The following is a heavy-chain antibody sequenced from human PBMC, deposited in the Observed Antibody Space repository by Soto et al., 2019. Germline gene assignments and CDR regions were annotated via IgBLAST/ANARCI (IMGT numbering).Heavy chain of an antibody. Sequence: EVQLLESGGGLVQPGGSLRLACVASGFTFSSYAMTWVRQAPGEGLEWVSGISGSGGSTYYADSVKGRFTISRDNSKNTLYLQMNSLRAEDTAVYFCAQVRGVVALDGYFDCWGQGTLVTVSS. CDR1: GFTFSSYA. CDR2: ISGSGGST. V-gene: IGHV3-23*01. J-gene: IGHJ4*02. D-gene: IGHD2-15*01. CDR3: AQVRGVVALDGYFDC.